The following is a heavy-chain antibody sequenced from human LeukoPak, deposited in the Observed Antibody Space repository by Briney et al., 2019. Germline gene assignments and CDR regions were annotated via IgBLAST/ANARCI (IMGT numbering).Heavy chain of an antibody. D-gene: IGHD2-2*02. CDR2: ISGSGGST. J-gene: IGHJ3*02. Sequence: GGSLKLSGAASGFTFSSYAMSWVRQAPGKGLEWVSAISGSGGSTYYADSVRGRFTISRDNAKNTLYLQMNSLRAEDTAVYYCAKVRPDEDIVVVPAAIGDAFDIWGQGTMVTVSS. CDR3: AKVRPDEDIVVVPAAIGDAFDI. CDR1: GFTFSSYA. V-gene: IGHV3-23*01.